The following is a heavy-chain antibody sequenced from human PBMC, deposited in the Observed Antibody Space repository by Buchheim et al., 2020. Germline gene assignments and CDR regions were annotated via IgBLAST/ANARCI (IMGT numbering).Heavy chain of an antibody. CDR1: GVTFSNYD. CDR2: ISESGAST. Sequence: EVQLLESGGGLVQPGGSLRLSCAASGVTFSNYDMGWVRQAPGKGLEWVSTISESGASTFYAESVKGRFAISRDNSRNTLYLPMSSLRAEDTAVYYCARKDDTVTNNFDYWGQGTL. D-gene: IGHD4-17*01. V-gene: IGHV3-23*01. CDR3: ARKDDTVTNNFDY. J-gene: IGHJ4*02.